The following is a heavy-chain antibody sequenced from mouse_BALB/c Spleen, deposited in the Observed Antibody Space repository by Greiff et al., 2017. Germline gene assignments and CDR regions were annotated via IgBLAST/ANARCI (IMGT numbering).Heavy chain of an antibody. Sequence: EVQRVESGPGLVKPSQSLSLTCTVTGYSITSYYAWNWIRQFPGNKLEWMGYISYSGSTSYNPSLKSRISITRDTSKNQFFLQLNSVTTEDTATYYCARKDGYYFDYWGQGTTLTVSS. D-gene: IGHD2-3*01. CDR3: ARKDGYYFDY. CDR1: GYSITSYYA. CDR2: ISYSGST. J-gene: IGHJ2*01. V-gene: IGHV3-2*02.